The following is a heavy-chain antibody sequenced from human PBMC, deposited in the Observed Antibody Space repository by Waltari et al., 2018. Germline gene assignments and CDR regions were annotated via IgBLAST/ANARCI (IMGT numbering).Heavy chain of an antibody. J-gene: IGHJ4*02. V-gene: IGHV3-74*01. CDR1: GLTSRGYW. CDR2: INSDESST. D-gene: IGHD6-19*01. CDR3: VRYSSGSFD. Sequence: EVQLVESGGGLVQPGGSLRLSGAASGLTSRGYWMHWVRQAPGKGPVWISRINSDESSTNYADSVRGRFTISRDNAKNTLYLQMDSLRVEDTAVYYCVRYSSGSFDWGQGTLVTVSS.